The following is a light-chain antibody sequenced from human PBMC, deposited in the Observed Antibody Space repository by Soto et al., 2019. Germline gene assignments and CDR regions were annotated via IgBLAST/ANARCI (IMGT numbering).Light chain of an antibody. CDR3: QQYGSSPLT. Sequence: EIVLTQSPATLSLSPGDRATLYCRASQSVSRYLAWYQQRPGQAPRLLIYGASSRATGIPDRFSGSGSGTDFTLTISRLEPEDFAVYYCQQYGSSPLTFGGGTKVDIK. V-gene: IGKV3-20*01. J-gene: IGKJ4*01. CDR2: GAS. CDR1: QSVSRY.